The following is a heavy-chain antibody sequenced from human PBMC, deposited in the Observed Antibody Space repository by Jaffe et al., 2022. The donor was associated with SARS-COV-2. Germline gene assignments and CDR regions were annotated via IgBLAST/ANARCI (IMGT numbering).Heavy chain of an antibody. CDR1: GFTFKNDF. Sequence: EVQLVESGGGLAQPGGSLRLSCAASGFTFKNDFMSWVRQAPGKGLEWVASVSEGGSRKHYADAVKGRFIISREDAKNSVYLELNSLRPEDTGVYHCARVVCCVGSGWFSFWGQGTLVTVSS. D-gene: IGHD6-19*01. V-gene: IGHV3-7*01. J-gene: IGHJ4*02. CDR2: VSEGGSRK. CDR3: ARVVCCVGSGWFSF.